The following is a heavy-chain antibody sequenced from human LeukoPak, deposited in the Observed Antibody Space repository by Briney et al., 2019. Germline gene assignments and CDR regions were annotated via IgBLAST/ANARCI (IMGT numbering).Heavy chain of an antibody. J-gene: IGHJ4*02. Sequence: SETLSLTCTVSGGSSSSGSYYWSWIRQPAGKGLEWIGRIYTSGSTNYNPSLKSRVTISVDTSKNQFSLKLSSVTAADTAVYYCARVETQNYDILTGYYYFDYWGQGTLVTVSP. CDR3: ARVETQNYDILTGYYYFDY. CDR1: GGSSSSGSYY. D-gene: IGHD3-9*01. CDR2: IYTSGST. V-gene: IGHV4-61*02.